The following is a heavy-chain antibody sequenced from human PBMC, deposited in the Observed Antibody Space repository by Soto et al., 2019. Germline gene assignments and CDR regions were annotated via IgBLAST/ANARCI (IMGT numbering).Heavy chain of an antibody. CDR1: DGSISSYY. D-gene: IGHD2-15*01. Sequence: SETLCLTCTVSDGSISSYYWSWILKPPGKGLEWIGYIYYSGSTNYNPSLKSRVTISVDTSKNQFSLKLSSVTAADTAVYYCALKQVVVAATGGYYYMDVWGKGTTVTV. V-gene: IGHV4-59*08. CDR3: ALKQVVVAATGGYYYMDV. J-gene: IGHJ6*03. CDR2: IYYSGST.